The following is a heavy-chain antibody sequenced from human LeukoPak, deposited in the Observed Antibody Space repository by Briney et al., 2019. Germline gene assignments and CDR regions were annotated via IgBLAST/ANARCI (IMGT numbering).Heavy chain of an antibody. Sequence: GVSLRLSCAASGFTFSGLGMQWLRQVPDKGRAWVTFIRYDRSNKYYADYVKGRFTISRDNSKSTLYLQMNSLRAADTAVYYCVGLNYNSGSYRNYWGQGTLVTVSS. V-gene: IGHV3-30*02. D-gene: IGHD3-10*01. CDR2: IRYDRSNK. J-gene: IGHJ4*02. CDR3: VGLNYNSGSYRNY. CDR1: GFTFSGLG.